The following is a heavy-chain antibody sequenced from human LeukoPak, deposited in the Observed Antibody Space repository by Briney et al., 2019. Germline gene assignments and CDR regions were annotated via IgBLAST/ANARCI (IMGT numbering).Heavy chain of an antibody. CDR2: INAGNGNT. CDR1: GYTFTSYA. V-gene: IGHV1-3*01. CDR3: ARAGVRLLEWLTTFDY. Sequence: ASVKVSCKASGYTFTSYAMHWVRQAPGQRLEWMGWINAGNGNTKYSQKFQGRVTITRDTSASTAYMELSSLRSEDTAVYYCARAGVRLLEWLTTFDYWGQGTLVTVSS. D-gene: IGHD3-3*01. J-gene: IGHJ4*02.